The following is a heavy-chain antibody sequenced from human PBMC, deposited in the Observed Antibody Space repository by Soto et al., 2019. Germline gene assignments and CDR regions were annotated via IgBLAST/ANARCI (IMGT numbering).Heavy chain of an antibody. Sequence: GSLRLSCAASGFTFSSYAMSWVRQAPGKGLEWVSAISGSGGSTYYADSVKGRFTISRDNSKNTLYLQMNSLRAEDTAVYYCAKEDVITMIVGTNAFDIWGQGTMVTVSS. CDR2: ISGSGGST. V-gene: IGHV3-23*01. CDR1: GFTFSSYA. J-gene: IGHJ3*02. CDR3: AKEDVITMIVGTNAFDI. D-gene: IGHD3-22*01.